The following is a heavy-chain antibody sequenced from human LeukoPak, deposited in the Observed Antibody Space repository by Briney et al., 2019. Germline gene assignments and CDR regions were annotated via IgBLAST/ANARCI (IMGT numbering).Heavy chain of an antibody. Sequence: SETLSLTCAVSGGSFSGSYWCWIRHPPRPGMGWVGEINHSENTKYNPSLKRRVTISVDTSKNQFSLKLSSVTAADTAVYYCARVWMRSGAFDIWGQGTMVTVSS. J-gene: IGHJ3*02. V-gene: IGHV4-34*01. D-gene: IGHD2-2*03. CDR2: INHSENT. CDR1: GGSFSGSY. CDR3: ARVWMRSGAFDI.